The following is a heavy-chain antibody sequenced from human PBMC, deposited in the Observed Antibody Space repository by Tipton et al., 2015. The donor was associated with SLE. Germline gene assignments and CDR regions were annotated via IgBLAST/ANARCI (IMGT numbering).Heavy chain of an antibody. V-gene: IGHV3-23*01. CDR1: GFTFSSYA. CDR3: AKEVGEIGKPLFDY. CDR2: ISNGGST. J-gene: IGHJ4*02. Sequence: SLRLSCAASGFTFSSYAMSWVRQAPGKGLEWVSGISNGGSTYYADSVKGRFTISRDNSKNTVYLQMNSLRDEDTAVYYCAKEVGEIGKPLFDYWGQGTLVTVSS. D-gene: IGHD3-3*01.